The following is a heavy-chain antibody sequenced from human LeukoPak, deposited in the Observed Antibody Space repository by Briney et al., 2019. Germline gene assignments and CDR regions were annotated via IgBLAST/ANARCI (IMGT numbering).Heavy chain of an antibody. CDR3: ARLGRWLQFDY. D-gene: IGHD5-24*01. Sequence: SETLSLTCAVYGGSFSGYYWSWIRQPPGKGLEWIGEINHSGSTNYNPSLKSRVTISVDTSKNQFSLKLNSVTAADTAVYYCARLGRWLQFDYWGQGTLVTVSS. CDR1: GGSFSGYY. V-gene: IGHV4-34*01. J-gene: IGHJ4*02. CDR2: INHSGST.